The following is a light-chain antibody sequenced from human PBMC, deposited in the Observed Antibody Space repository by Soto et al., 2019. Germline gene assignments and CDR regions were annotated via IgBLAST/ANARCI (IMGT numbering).Light chain of an antibody. Sequence: DIQMTQSPPSLSASVGDRVTISCQASQGIANDLTSYQQKPGKAPKLLIYGASDLERGVPPRFSGSGSRTDFPLTISNLQPEDVATYYCQQYHSLPQITFGGGTKVEI. CDR1: QGIAND. J-gene: IGKJ4*01. CDR3: QQYHSLPQIT. CDR2: GAS. V-gene: IGKV1-33*01.